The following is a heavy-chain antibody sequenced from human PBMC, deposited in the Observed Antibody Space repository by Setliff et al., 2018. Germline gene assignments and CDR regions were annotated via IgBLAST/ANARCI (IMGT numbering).Heavy chain of an antibody. Sequence: GGSLRLSCAASEFIFRSYIVSWFRQAPGKGLEWVSVIYSGGDTYYADSVKGRFTIYRDNSKNTLYLQMNSLRLEDTAIYYCARDAGGDYDNWGQGTLVTVSS. CDR3: ARDAGGDYDN. CDR2: IYSGGDT. D-gene: IGHD2-21*02. CDR1: EFIFRSYI. J-gene: IGHJ4*02. V-gene: IGHV3-66*02.